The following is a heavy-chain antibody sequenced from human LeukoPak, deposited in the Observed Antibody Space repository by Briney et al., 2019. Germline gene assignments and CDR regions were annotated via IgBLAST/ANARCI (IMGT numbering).Heavy chain of an antibody. V-gene: IGHV4-34*01. J-gene: IGHJ6*02. CDR3: ARNRRGYSYGLYYYYGMDV. CDR2: INHSGST. D-gene: IGHD5-18*01. CDR1: GGSISSYY. Sequence: SETLSLTCTVSGGSISSYYWSWIRQPPGKGLEWIGEINHSGSTNYNPSLKSRVTISVDTSKNQFSLKLSSVTAADTAVYYCARNRRGYSYGLYYYYGMDVWGQGATVTVSS.